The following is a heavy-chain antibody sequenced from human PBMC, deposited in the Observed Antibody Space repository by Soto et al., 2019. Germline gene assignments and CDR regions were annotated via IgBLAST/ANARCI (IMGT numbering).Heavy chain of an antibody. J-gene: IGHJ6*02. D-gene: IGHD3-10*01. Sequence: GGSLRLSCAASGFTFSSYAMSWVRQAPGKGLEWVSAISGSGGSTYYADSVKGRFTISRDNSKNTLYLQMNSLRAEDTAVYYCAKAGGSGSYYKAYYYYGMDVWGQGTTVTVSS. CDR3: AKAGGSGSYYKAYYYYGMDV. CDR2: ISGSGGST. CDR1: GFTFSSYA. V-gene: IGHV3-23*01.